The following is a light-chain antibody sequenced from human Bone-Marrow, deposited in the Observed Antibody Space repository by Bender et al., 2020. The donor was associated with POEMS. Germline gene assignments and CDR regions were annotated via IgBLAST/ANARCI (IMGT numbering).Light chain of an antibody. CDR1: SSDVGAYNL. J-gene: IGLJ3*02. CDR3: VAWDASLNGWV. Sequence: QSALTQPASVSGSPGQSITISCTGASSDVGAYNLVSWYQQHPGKAPKVLIYDVSERPSGVPDRFSGSKSGTSASLAITGLQSDDEAIYFCVAWDASLNGWVFGGGTKLTVL. CDR2: DVS. V-gene: IGLV2-14*02.